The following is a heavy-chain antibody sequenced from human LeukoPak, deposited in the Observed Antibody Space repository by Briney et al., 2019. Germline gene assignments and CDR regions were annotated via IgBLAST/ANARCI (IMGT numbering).Heavy chain of an antibody. Sequence: SETLSLTCAVYGGSFSGYYWSWIRQPPGKGLEWIGEINHSGSTNYNPSLKSRVTISVDTSKNQFSLKLSSVTAADTAVYYCARCQNCGYYYYYMDVWGKGTTVTVSS. D-gene: IGHD1-1*01. V-gene: IGHV4-34*01. CDR1: GGSFSGYY. CDR3: ARCQNCGYYYYYMDV. CDR2: INHSGST. J-gene: IGHJ6*03.